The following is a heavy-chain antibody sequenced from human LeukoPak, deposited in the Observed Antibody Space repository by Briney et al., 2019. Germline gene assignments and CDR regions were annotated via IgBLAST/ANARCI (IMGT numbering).Heavy chain of an antibody. Sequence: GGSLRLSCAASGFTFSYYSMNWVRQAPGKGLEWVSYISSSSSYIYYADSVKGRFTISRDNAKNALYLRMNSLRAEDTAVYYCARVTLDYGDYELGYWGQGTLVTVSS. D-gene: IGHD4-17*01. CDR2: ISSSSSYI. CDR1: GFTFSYYS. V-gene: IGHV3-21*01. J-gene: IGHJ4*02. CDR3: ARVTLDYGDYELGY.